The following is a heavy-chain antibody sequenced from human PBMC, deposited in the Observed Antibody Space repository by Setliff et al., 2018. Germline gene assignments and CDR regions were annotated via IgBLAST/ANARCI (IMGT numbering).Heavy chain of an antibody. V-gene: IGHV1-18*01. D-gene: IGHD4-17*01. CDR3: ARDLSTTVMTRSWYYFDY. Sequence: GASVKVSCKASGYTFATYGISWVRQAPGQGLEWMGWISPYNSNTNCAQNFQGRVTMTTDTSTSTAYMELRSLRSDDTAMYYCARDLSTTVMTRSWYYFDYWGQGTLVTSP. CDR2: ISPYNSNT. J-gene: IGHJ4*02. CDR1: GYTFATYG.